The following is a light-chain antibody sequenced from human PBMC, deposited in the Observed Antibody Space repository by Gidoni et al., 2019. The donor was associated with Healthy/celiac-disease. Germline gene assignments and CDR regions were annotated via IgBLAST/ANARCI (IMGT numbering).Light chain of an antibody. V-gene: IGKV1-5*01. J-gene: IGKJ2*01. Sequence: DIQMTQSPSTLSASVGDRVTITCRASQSISSWLAWYQQKPGKAPKLLIYDASSLESGVPSRFSGSGSGTEFTLTISSLQPDDVATYYCQQYNSYSPYTFGQGTKLEIK. CDR3: QQYNSYSPYT. CDR1: QSISSW. CDR2: DAS.